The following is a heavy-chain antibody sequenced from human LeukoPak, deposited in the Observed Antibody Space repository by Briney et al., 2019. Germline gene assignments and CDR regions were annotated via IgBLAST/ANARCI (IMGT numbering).Heavy chain of an antibody. V-gene: IGHV3-7*01. Sequence: PGGSLRLSCAASGFTFTSYWMNWVRQAPGKGLEWVANIKQDGSEKNYVDSVKGRFIISRDNAKKSLYLQMNSLRAEDTAVYFCVGGSGYWGQGTLVTVSS. CDR1: GFTFTSYW. J-gene: IGHJ4*02. CDR3: VGGSGY. CDR2: IKQDGSEK. D-gene: IGHD5-12*01.